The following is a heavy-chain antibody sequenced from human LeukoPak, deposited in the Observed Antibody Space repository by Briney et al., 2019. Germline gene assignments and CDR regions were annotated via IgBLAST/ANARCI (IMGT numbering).Heavy chain of an antibody. Sequence: SVKVSCKASGGAFSSYAISWVRQAPGQGLEWMGGIIPIFGTANYAQKFQGRVTITADESTSTAYMELSSLRSEDTAVYYCARGPSLVVVTAIPFDYWGQGTLVTVSS. CDR1: GGAFSSYA. J-gene: IGHJ4*02. CDR3: ARGPSLVVVTAIPFDY. V-gene: IGHV1-69*01. CDR2: IIPIFGTA. D-gene: IGHD2-21*02.